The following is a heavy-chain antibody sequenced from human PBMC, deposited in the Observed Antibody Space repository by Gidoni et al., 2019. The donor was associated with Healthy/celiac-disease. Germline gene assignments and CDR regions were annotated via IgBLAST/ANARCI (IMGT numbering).Heavy chain of an antibody. J-gene: IGHJ6*02. Sequence: QVQLVESGGGVVQPGRSLRLSCAASGFPFSSSGMLWVRQAPGKGLEWVAVIAYDGSNKYYADSVKGRFTISRDNSKNTLYLQMNSLRAEDTAVYYCAKGKVPAAHRARPYYYYGMDVWGQGTTVTVSS. D-gene: IGHD2-2*01. V-gene: IGHV3-30*18. CDR1: GFPFSSSG. CDR3: AKGKVPAAHRARPYYYYGMDV. CDR2: IAYDGSNK.